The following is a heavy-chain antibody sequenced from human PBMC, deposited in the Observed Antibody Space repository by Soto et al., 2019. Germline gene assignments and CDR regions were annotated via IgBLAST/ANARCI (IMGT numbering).Heavy chain of an antibody. CDR2: INWNGDRI. CDR1: GFTFNDYG. J-gene: IGHJ6*02. CDR3: ARGPLYCSSRSCSLGTGYYYYGMDV. Sequence: PGVSLRLSFAASGFTFNDYGMSWFRQAPGKGLEWVSGINWNGDRIGYAGSVKGRFTISRDNAKNSLYLQMNSLRAEDTALHYCARGPLYCSSRSCSLGTGYYYYGMDVWGQGTTVTVSS. V-gene: IGHV3-20*03. D-gene: IGHD2-15*01.